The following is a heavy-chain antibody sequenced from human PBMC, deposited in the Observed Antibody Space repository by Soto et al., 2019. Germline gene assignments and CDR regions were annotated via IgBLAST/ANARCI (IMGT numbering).Heavy chain of an antibody. CDR2: FSGSGGST. CDR1: GFTFSSYA. D-gene: IGHD6-13*01. Sequence: EVQLLESGGGLVQPGGSLRLSCAASGFTFSSYAMSWVRQAPGKGLEWVSTFSGSGGSTYYADSVRGRFTISRDNSKNPRYLQLNSLRAEDTAVYYCAKDSGSRWYGDAFHIWGQGTMVTVSS. CDR3: AKDSGSRWYGDAFHI. V-gene: IGHV3-23*01. J-gene: IGHJ3*02.